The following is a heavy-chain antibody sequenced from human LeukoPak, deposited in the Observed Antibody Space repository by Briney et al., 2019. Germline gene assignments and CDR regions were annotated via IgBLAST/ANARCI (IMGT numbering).Heavy chain of an antibody. J-gene: IGHJ4*02. CDR3: ARAFYSNPYFDY. V-gene: IGHV4-34*01. D-gene: IGHD4-11*01. CDR1: GGSFSGYY. Sequence: SETLSLTCAVYGGSFSGYYWSWIRQPPGKGLEWIGEINHSGSTNYNPSLKSRVTISVDTSKNQFSLKLSSVTAADTAVYYCARAFYSNPYFDYWGQGTLVTVSS. CDR2: INHSGST.